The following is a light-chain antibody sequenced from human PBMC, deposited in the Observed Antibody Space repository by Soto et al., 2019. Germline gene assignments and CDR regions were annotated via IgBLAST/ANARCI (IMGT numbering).Light chain of an antibody. CDR3: AAWDDSLNGVV. CDR1: SSNIGSNT. V-gene: IGLV1-44*01. CDR2: SNN. Sequence: QSVLTQPPSASGTPGQRVTISCSGSSSNIGSNTVNWYQQLPGPAPKLLIYSNNQRPSGVPDRFSGSKSGTSASLAISGLQSEYEADYYCAAWDDSLNGVVLGGGTKLTVL. J-gene: IGLJ2*01.